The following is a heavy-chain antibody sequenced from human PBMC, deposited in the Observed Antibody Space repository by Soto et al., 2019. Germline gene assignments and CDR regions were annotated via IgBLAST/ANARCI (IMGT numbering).Heavy chain of an antibody. CDR2: IYWDGDT. J-gene: IGHJ3*01. Sequence: QITLKESGPTLVKPTQTLTLTCLFSGFSFSADGVGVGWIRQPPGKALEWLALIYWDGDTRYSPSLKSRLTITKDTSKHQVVLTITNMDPVDTGTYYCAHAYGGTSWPNDAFDVWGQGTEVTVSS. CDR1: GFSFSADGVG. D-gene: IGHD2-2*01. V-gene: IGHV2-5*02. CDR3: AHAYGGTSWPNDAFDV.